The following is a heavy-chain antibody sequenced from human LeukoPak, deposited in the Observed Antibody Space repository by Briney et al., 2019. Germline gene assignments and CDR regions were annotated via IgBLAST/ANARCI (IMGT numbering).Heavy chain of an antibody. Sequence: SETLSLTCTVSGGSISRYYWSWIRQPAGKGLEWIGRIYTSGSTIYNPSLKSRVTMSVDTSKNQFSLKLSSVTAADTAVYYRARDSGYSSSWPLAFDYWGQGTLVTVSS. V-gene: IGHV4-4*07. CDR1: GGSISRYY. CDR2: IYTSGST. CDR3: ARDSGYSSSWPLAFDY. D-gene: IGHD6-13*01. J-gene: IGHJ4*02.